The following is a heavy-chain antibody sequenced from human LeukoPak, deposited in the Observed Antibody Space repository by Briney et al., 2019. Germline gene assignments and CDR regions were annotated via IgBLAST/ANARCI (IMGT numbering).Heavy chain of an antibody. CDR3: AREDCSGGSCYFDY. D-gene: IGHD2-15*01. J-gene: IGHJ4*02. CDR2: INPNSGGT. V-gene: IGHV1-2*02. Sequence: ASVKVSCKASGYTFTGYYMHWVQQAPGQGLEWMGWINPNSGGTNYAQKFQGRVTVTRDTSISTAYMELSRLRSDGTAVYYCAREDCSGGSCYFDYWGQGTLVTVSS. CDR1: GYTFTGYY.